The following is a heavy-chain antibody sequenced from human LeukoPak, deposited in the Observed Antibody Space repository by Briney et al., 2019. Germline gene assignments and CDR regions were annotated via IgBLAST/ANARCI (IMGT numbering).Heavy chain of an antibody. V-gene: IGHV1-2*02. Sequence: ASVKVSCKASGYTFTGYYMHWVRQAPGQGLECMGWINPNSGGTNYAQKFQGRVTMTRDTSISTAYMELSRLRSDDTAVYYCARAGGSTSRAYYYYYMDVWGKGTTVTVSS. CDR2: INPNSGGT. CDR1: GYTFTGYY. J-gene: IGHJ6*03. CDR3: ARAGGSTSRAYYYYYMDV. D-gene: IGHD2-2*01.